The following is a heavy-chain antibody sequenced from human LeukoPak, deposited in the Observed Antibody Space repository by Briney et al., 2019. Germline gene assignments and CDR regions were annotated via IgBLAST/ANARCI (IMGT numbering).Heavy chain of an antibody. Sequence: GASLQISCQGSGYIFTSYWIGWVRQLPGKGLEWMGIIYPGDSDTRYSPSFQGQVTISADKSISTAYLQWSSLKASDTAMYYCARRGTAPHVRYFDLWGRGTLVTVSS. CDR2: IYPGDSDT. J-gene: IGHJ2*01. CDR3: ARRGTAPHVRYFDL. V-gene: IGHV5-51*01. CDR1: GYIFTSYW. D-gene: IGHD3-16*01.